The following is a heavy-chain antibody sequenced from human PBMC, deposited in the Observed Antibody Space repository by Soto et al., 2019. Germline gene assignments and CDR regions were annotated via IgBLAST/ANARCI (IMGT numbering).Heavy chain of an antibody. J-gene: IGHJ6*02. CDR2: ISSSSSTI. CDR1: GFTFSSYG. V-gene: IGHV3-48*02. D-gene: IGHD6-19*01. CDR3: ASDFPTGAGTGYYGMDV. Sequence: GGSLRLSCVGSGFTFSSYGMHWVRQAPGKGLEWVSYISSSSSTIYYADSVKGRFTISRDNAKNSLYLQMNSLRDEDTAVYYCASDFPTGAGTGYYGMDVWGQGTTVTVSS.